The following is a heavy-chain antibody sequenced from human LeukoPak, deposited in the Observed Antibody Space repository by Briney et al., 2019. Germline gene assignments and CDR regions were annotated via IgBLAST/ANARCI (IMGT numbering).Heavy chain of an antibody. CDR1: GGSISSSSYY. CDR2: IYYSGST. J-gene: IGHJ4*02. V-gene: IGHV4-39*01. CDR3: ARQRHDGSGSY. D-gene: IGHD3-10*01. Sequence: PSETLSLTCTVSGGSISSSSYYWGWLRQPPGKGLEWIGSIYYSGSTYYNPSLKSRVTISVDTSKNQFSLKLSSVTAADTAVYYCARQRHDGSGSYWGQGTLVTVSS.